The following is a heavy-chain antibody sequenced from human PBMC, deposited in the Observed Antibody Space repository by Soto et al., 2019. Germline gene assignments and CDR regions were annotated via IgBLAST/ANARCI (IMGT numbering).Heavy chain of an antibody. Sequence: QVQLVQSGAEVKKPGASVKVSCKASGYTFTSYGISWVRQAPGQGLEWMGWISAYNGNTNYAQKLQGRGTMTTDTAASTAYMELRSLRSDDTAVYYCALGVAYCGGDCYGYWGQGTLVTVSS. D-gene: IGHD2-21*01. CDR1: GYTFTSYG. CDR3: ALGVAYCGGDCYGY. V-gene: IGHV1-18*01. J-gene: IGHJ4*02. CDR2: ISAYNGNT.